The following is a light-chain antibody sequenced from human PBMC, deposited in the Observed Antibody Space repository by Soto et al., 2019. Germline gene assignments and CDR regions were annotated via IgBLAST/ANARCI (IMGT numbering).Light chain of an antibody. V-gene: IGLV2-8*01. CDR1: SRDVGAYDY. CDR2: EIN. J-gene: IGLJ1*01. Sequence: QSVLTQPPSASGSPGQSVTISCTGTSRDVGAYDYVSWYQQHPGKAPKLMIYEINKRPSGVPDRFSGSKSGNTASLTVSGLQAEDEADDYCSSFAGSNNFPYVFGIGTKVTVL. CDR3: SSFAGSNNFPYV.